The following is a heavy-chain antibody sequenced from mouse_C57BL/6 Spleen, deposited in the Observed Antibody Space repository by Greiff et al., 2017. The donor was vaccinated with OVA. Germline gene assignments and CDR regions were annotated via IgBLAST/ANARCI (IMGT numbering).Heavy chain of an antibody. CDR3: THGYYAMDY. J-gene: IGHJ4*01. CDR2: IRLKSDNYAT. Sequence: EVQLVESGGGLVQPGGSMKLSCVASGFTFSNYWMNWVRQSPEKGLEWVAQIRLKSDNYATHYAESVKGRFTISRDDSKSSVYLQMNNLRAEDTGIYYCTHGYYAMDYWGQGTSVTVSS. V-gene: IGHV6-3*01. CDR1: GFTFSNYW.